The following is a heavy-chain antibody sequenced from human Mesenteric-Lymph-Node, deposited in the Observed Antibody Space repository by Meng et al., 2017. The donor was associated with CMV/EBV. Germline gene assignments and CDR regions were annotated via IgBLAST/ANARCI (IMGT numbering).Heavy chain of an antibody. D-gene: IGHD6-19*01. Sequence: GGSLRLSCAASGFTFSSYGMHWVRQAPGKGLEWVAFIRFDASNKYYVDSVKGRFTISRDNSKNTLYLQMNSLRAEDTAVYYCAKVGSGWYGIDYWGQGTLVTVSS. CDR3: AKVGSGWYGIDY. CDR1: GFTFSSYG. J-gene: IGHJ4*02. V-gene: IGHV3-30*02. CDR2: IRFDASNK.